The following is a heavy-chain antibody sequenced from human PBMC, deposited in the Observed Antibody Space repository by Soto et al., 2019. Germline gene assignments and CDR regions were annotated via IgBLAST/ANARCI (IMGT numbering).Heavy chain of an antibody. J-gene: IGHJ4*02. CDR1: GGSISSYY. CDR3: ARGGGYDLSFDY. Sequence: SETLSLTCTVSGGSISSYYWSWIRQPPGKGLEWIGYIYYSGSTNYNPSLKSRVTISVDTSKNQFSLKLSSVTAADTAMYYCARGGGYDLSFDYWGQGTLVTVSS. D-gene: IGHD5-12*01. CDR2: IYYSGST. V-gene: IGHV4-59*12.